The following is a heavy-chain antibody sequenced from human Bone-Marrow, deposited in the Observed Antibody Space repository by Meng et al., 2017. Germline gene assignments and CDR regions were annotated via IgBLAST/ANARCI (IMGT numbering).Heavy chain of an antibody. D-gene: IGHD6-19*01. CDR2: IIPIFGTA. Sequence: QFQLVQAGAEVKKPGASLKVSCKASGGTFSSYAISWVRQAPGQGLEWMGGIIPIFGTANYAQKFQGRVTITTDESTSTAYMELSSLRSEDTAVYYCARAAVADLNWYFDLWGLGTLVTVSS. CDR1: GGTFSSYA. V-gene: IGHV1-69*05. CDR3: ARAAVADLNWYFDL. J-gene: IGHJ2*01.